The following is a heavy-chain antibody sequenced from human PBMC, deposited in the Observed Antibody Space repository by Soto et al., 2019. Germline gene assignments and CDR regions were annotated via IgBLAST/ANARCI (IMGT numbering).Heavy chain of an antibody. CDR1: GFTVSSNY. CDR3: ARDQVEGYGSGANDYYYYGMDV. J-gene: IGHJ6*02. V-gene: IGHV3-53*01. CDR2: IYSGGST. D-gene: IGHD3-10*01. Sequence: GGSLRLSCAASGFTVSSNYMSWVRQAPGRGLEWVSVIYSGGSTYYADSVKGRFTISRDNSKNTLYLQMNGPRAEDTAVYYCARDQVEGYGSGANDYYYYGMDVWGQGTTVTVSS.